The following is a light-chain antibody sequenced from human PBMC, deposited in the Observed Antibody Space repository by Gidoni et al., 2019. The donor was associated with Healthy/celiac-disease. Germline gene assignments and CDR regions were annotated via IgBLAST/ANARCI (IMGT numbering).Light chain of an antibody. Sequence: SYQLTQPPSVSVSPGQTASITCSGDKLGDKYACWYQQKQGQSPVLGIYQDSKRPSWIPEGFSGSNTGNTDTLTISGTQAMEEADYYCQAWDSSTAVFGGGTKLTVL. CDR1: KLGDKY. CDR3: QAWDSSTAV. J-gene: IGLJ2*01. V-gene: IGLV3-1*01. CDR2: QDS.